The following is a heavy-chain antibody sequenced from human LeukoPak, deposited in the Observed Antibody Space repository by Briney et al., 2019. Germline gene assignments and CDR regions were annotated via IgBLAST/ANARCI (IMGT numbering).Heavy chain of an antibody. J-gene: IGHJ5*01. CDR1: GGSISSYY. CDR2: IYRSGST. V-gene: IGHV4-59*01. D-gene: IGHD2-15*01. Sequence: SETLSLTCTVSGGSISSYYWSWIRQPPGKGLEWIGYIYRSGSTNYNPSLKSRVTISVDTSKNQFSLNLSSVTAADTAAYYCARGSGWYYSWGQGTLVTVSS. CDR3: ARGSGWYYS.